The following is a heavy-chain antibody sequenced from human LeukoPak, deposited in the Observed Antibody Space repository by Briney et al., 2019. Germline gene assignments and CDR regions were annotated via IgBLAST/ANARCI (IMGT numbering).Heavy chain of an antibody. CDR1: GYTFTSYY. CDR3: ARNRGFDWLLYYYGMDV. Sequence: ASVKVSCKASGYTFTSYYMHWVRQSPGQGLEWMGIINPSGGSTSYAQKFQGRVTMTRDTSTSTAYMELRSLRSDDTAVYYCARNRGFDWLLYYYGMDVWGQGTTVTVSS. CDR2: INPSGGST. D-gene: IGHD3-9*01. J-gene: IGHJ6*02. V-gene: IGHV1-46*01.